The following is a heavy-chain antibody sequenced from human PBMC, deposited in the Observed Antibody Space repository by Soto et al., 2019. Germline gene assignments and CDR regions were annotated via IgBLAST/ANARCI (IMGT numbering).Heavy chain of an antibody. CDR2: ISSSSSYI. CDR3: ARDYYDSSGDYRGDY. Sequence: GGSLRLSCAASGFPFSIYSMNLVRQSPGKGLEWVSSISSSSSYIYYADSVKGRFTISRDNAKNSLYLQMNSLRAEDTAVYYCARDYYDSSGDYRGDYWGQGKMVTVSS. V-gene: IGHV3-21*01. CDR1: GFPFSIYS. D-gene: IGHD3-22*01. J-gene: IGHJ4*02.